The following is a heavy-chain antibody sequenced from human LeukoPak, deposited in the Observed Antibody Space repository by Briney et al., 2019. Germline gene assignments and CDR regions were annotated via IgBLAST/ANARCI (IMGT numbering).Heavy chain of an antibody. D-gene: IGHD3-22*01. Sequence: GASVKVSCKASGYTFTSYAMHWVRQAPGQRLEWMGWINAGNGNTKYSQKFQGRVTITRDTSASTAYMELSSLRSEDTAVYYCAKDEEGYYHDTSGYPDAFDIWGQGTMVTVSS. V-gene: IGHV1-3*01. CDR3: AKDEEGYYHDTSGYPDAFDI. J-gene: IGHJ3*02. CDR2: INAGNGNT. CDR1: GYTFTSYA.